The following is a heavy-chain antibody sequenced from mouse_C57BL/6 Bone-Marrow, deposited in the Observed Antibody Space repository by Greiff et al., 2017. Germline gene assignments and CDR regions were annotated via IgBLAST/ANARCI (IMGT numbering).Heavy chain of an antibody. Sequence: LMESGPELVKPGASVKISCKASGYAFSSSWMNWVKQRPGKGLEWIGRIYPGDGDTNYNGKFKGKATLTADKSSSTAYMQLSSLTSEDSAVYFCARGYTWFAYWGQGTLVTVSA. CDR1: GYAFSSSW. J-gene: IGHJ3*01. CDR2: IYPGDGDT. V-gene: IGHV1-82*01. CDR3: ARGYTWFAY.